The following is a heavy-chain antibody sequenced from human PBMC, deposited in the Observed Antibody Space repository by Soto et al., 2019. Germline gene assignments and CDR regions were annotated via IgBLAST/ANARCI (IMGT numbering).Heavy chain of an antibody. V-gene: IGHV2-5*02. J-gene: IGHJ4*02. D-gene: IGHD7-27*01. Sequence: QITLKESGPTLVKPTQTLTLTCTFSWFSLSTSGVGVGWIRQPPGKALEWLALIYWDDDKRYSPSLKSRLTITKDTSKNQVVLTMTNMDPVDTATYYCAHSLIPNWGSRGAFDYWGQGTLVTVSS. CDR2: IYWDDDK. CDR3: AHSLIPNWGSRGAFDY. CDR1: WFSLSTSGVG.